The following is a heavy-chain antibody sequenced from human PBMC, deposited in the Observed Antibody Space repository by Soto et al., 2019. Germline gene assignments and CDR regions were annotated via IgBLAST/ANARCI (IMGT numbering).Heavy chain of an antibody. CDR2: IHYSGST. CDR3: AGHKGGYCNGVDV. J-gene: IGHJ6*02. Sequence: PSETLSLTCTVSGGSISSTNYYWGWIRQPPGKGLEWIGSIHYSGSTYYNPSLKSRVTISVDTSKNQFSLRLSSVTAADTTVYFCAGHKGGYCNGVDVWGQGTTVSVSS. D-gene: IGHD3-16*01. V-gene: IGHV4-39*01. CDR1: GGSISSTNYY.